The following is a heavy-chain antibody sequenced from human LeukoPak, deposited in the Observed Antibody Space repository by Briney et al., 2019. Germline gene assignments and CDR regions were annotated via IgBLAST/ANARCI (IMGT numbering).Heavy chain of an antibody. CDR1: GFTFDNYV. CDR3: ARGLLLWFGELLPYGMDV. CDR2: ISYDGSNK. Sequence: GGSLRLSCAASGFTFDNYVMHWVRQAPGKGLEWVAVISYDGSNKYYADSVKGRFTISRDNSKNTLYLQMNSLRAEDTAVYYCARGLLLWFGELLPYGMDVWGQGTTVTVSS. J-gene: IGHJ6*02. V-gene: IGHV3-30-3*01. D-gene: IGHD3-10*01.